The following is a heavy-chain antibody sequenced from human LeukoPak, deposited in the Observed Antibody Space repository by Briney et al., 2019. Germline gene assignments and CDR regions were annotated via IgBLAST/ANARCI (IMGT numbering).Heavy chain of an antibody. CDR2: ISYDGSNK. CDR3: AKGHHGYSSSWYSSDY. V-gene: IGHV3-30*18. Sequence: PGGSLRLSCAASGFTFSSYGRHWVRQAPGKGLEWVAVISYDGSNKYYPDSVKGRFTISRDNYKNTLYLQMNSMRAEDTAVYYYAKGHHGYSSSWYSSDYWGQGTLVTASS. D-gene: IGHD6-13*01. CDR1: GFTFSSYG. J-gene: IGHJ4*02.